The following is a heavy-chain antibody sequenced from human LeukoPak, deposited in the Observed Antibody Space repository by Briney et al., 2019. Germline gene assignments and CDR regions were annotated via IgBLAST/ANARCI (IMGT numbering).Heavy chain of an antibody. D-gene: IGHD6-13*01. CDR2: ISVYNGNT. Sequence: ASVKVSCTASGYTFTSYGISWVRQAPGQGLEGMGWISVYNGNTNYAQKLQGRVTVTTDTSTSTAYMELRSLRSDDTAVYYCARDPTPSSWYRLDPEYFQHWGQGTLVTVSS. J-gene: IGHJ1*01. V-gene: IGHV1-18*04. CDR1: GYTFTSYG. CDR3: ARDPTPSSWYRLDPEYFQH.